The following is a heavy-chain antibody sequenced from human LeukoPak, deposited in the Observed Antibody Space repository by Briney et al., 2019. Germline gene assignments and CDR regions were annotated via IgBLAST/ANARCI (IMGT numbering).Heavy chain of an antibody. CDR2: IYYSGST. D-gene: IGHD1-26*01. V-gene: IGHV4-59*01. CDR3: ARSLQVGPWYFDL. J-gene: IGHJ2*01. CDR1: GGSISSYY. Sequence: SETLSLTCTVSGGSISSYYWSWIRQPPGKGLEWIGYIYYSGSTNYNPSLKSRVTISVDTSKNQFSLKLSSVTAADTAVYYCARSLQVGPWYFDLWGRGTLVTVSS.